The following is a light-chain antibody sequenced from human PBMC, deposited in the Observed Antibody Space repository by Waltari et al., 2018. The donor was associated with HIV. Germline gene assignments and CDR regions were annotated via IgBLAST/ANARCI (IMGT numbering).Light chain of an antibody. Sequence: QSALTQPRSVSGSPGQSVTISCSGASSDVGGYNYVSWYKQHPGKAPKVMMYEVDKRPSGVPDRLSGSKSGNTASLTISGLQAEDEADYYCCSYTGTYTFVFGGGTKLTVL. CDR2: EVD. CDR3: CSYTGTYTFV. V-gene: IGLV2-11*01. J-gene: IGLJ2*01. CDR1: SSDVGGYNY.